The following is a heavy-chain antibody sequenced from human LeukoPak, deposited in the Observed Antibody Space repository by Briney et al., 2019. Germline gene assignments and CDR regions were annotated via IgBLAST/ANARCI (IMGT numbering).Heavy chain of an antibody. Sequence: PSETLSLTCAVYGRSFSGYYWSRIRQPPGKGLEWIGEINHSGSTNYNPSLKSRVTISVDTSKNQFSLKLSSVTAADTAVYYCARTSGVDYCSSTSCYYDYWGQGTLVTVSS. D-gene: IGHD2-2*01. CDR3: ARTSGVDYCSSTSCYYDY. V-gene: IGHV4-34*01. CDR2: INHSGST. J-gene: IGHJ4*02. CDR1: GRSFSGYY.